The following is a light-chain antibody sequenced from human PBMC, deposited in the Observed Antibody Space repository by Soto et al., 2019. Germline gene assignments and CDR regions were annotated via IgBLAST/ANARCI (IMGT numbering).Light chain of an antibody. V-gene: IGLV2-14*01. CDR3: SSYTSSSTRG. J-gene: IGLJ3*02. CDR2: EVS. Sequence: QSVLTQPASVSGSPGQSITISCTGTSSDGGGYNYVSWYQQQPGKAPKLMIYEVSNRPSGVSNRFYGSKPVNTDSLNISGLQAEDEADYYCSSYTSSSTRGFGGGTTLTV. CDR1: SSDGGGYNY.